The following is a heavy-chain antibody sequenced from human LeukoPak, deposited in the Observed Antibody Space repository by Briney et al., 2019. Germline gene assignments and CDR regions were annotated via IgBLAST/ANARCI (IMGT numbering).Heavy chain of an antibody. V-gene: IGHV3-11*01. D-gene: IGHD3-22*01. CDR3: ARVRRTGPSTYYYDSSGRN. CDR1: GFTFSDYY. CDR2: ISSSGSTI. Sequence: AGGSLRLSCAASGFTFSDYYMSWIRQAPGKGLEWVSYISSSGSTICYADSVKGRFTISRDNAKNSLYLQMNSLRAEDTAVYYCARVRRTGPSTYYYDSSGRNWGQGTLVTVSS. J-gene: IGHJ4*02.